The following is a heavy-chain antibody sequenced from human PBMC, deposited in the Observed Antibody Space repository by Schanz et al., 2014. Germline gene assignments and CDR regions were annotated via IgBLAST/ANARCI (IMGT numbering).Heavy chain of an antibody. D-gene: IGHD5-12*01. CDR1: GYTFISYG. CDR3: ARGPLGTSP. J-gene: IGHJ5*02. V-gene: IGHV1-46*01. CDR2: INPSGGST. Sequence: QVQLIQSGAEVKKPGASVKVSCKASGYTFISYGIKWVRQAPGQGLEWMGMINPSGGSTTYAQKFQGRVTMTRDTSTSTVYMELSSLRSEDTAVYYCARGPLGTSPCGQGTLVAVSS.